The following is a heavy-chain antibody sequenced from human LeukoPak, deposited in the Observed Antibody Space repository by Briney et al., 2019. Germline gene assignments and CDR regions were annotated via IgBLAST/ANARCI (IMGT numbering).Heavy chain of an antibody. V-gene: IGHV5-51*03. CDR3: TRGPRGDSYGYDD. J-gene: IGHJ4*02. CDR1: GYSFTSYW. D-gene: IGHD5-18*01. CDR2: IYPGDSAT. Sequence: GESLKISCKGSGYSFTSYWIGWLRQMPGKGLGWMGTIYPGDSATRYSPSLQGQVTFPADTSISTAYLQWSTLKASEPVMYYCTRGPRGDSYGYDDWGQKTLVTAS.